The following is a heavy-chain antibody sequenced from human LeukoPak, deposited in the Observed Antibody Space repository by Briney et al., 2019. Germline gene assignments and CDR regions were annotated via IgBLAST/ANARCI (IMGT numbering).Heavy chain of an antibody. D-gene: IGHD3-9*01. J-gene: IGHJ4*02. CDR3: ARLLTGPFDY. CDR2: MYYSGTN. Sequence: SETLSLTCTVSGDSISNYFWSWIRQAPGRGPEWIGYMYYSGTNNKNPSLKSRVTMSIDTSKNHFSLKVTSVTAADTAIYYCARLLTGPFDYWGQGTLVTVSS. V-gene: IGHV4-59*08. CDR1: GDSISNYF.